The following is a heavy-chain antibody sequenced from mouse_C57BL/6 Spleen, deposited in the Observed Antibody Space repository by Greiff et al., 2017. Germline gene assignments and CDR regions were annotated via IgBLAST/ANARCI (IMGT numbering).Heavy chain of an antibody. V-gene: IGHV1-59*01. CDR3: ARFTTNY. CDR2: IDPSDSYT. J-gene: IGHJ2*01. D-gene: IGHD1-1*01. CDR1: GYTFTSYW. Sequence: VQLQQPGAELVRPGTSVKLSCKASGYTFTSYWMHWVKQRPGQGLEWIGVIDPSDSYTNYNQKFKGKATLTVDTSSSTAYMQLSSLTSEDSAVSYCARFTTNYWGQGTTLTVSS.